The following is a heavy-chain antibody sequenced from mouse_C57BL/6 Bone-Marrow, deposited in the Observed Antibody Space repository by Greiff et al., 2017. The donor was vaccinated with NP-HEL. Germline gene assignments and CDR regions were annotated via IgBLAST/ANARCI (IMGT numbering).Heavy chain of an antibody. D-gene: IGHD1-1*01. Sequence: EVMLVESGEGLVKPGGSLKLSCAASGFTFSSYAMSWVRQTPEKRLEWVAYISSGGDYIYYADTVKGRFTISRDNARNARYLQMRSLKSEDTAMYYCTREEATVVATDWYFDVWGTGTTVTVSS. CDR1: GFTFSSYA. J-gene: IGHJ1*03. CDR3: TREEATVVATDWYFDV. CDR2: ISSGGDYI. V-gene: IGHV5-9-1*02.